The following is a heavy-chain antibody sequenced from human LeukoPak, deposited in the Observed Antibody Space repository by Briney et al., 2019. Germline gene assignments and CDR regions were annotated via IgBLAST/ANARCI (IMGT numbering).Heavy chain of an antibody. CDR2: IYYSGST. J-gene: IGHJ4*02. D-gene: IGHD3/OR15-3a*01. CDR3: ARDFRGGTGGLDY. Sequence: SETLSLTCTVSGGSINSGDYYWSWNRQSPGKGLEWIGYIYYSGSTYYNPSLQSRATISLETSKNQFSLNLSSVTAADTAVYYCARDFRGGTGGLDYWGQGTLVTVSS. V-gene: IGHV4-30-4*01. CDR1: GGSINSGDYY.